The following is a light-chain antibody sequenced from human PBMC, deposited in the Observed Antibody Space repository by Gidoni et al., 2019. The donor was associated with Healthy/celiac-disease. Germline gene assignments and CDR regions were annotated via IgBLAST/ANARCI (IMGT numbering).Light chain of an antibody. CDR1: SSNIGNNY. CDR3: GTWDSSLSDVV. CDR2: DNN. J-gene: IGLJ2*01. V-gene: IGLV1-51*01. Sequence: QSVLTQPPSVSAAPGQKVTIPCSGSSSNIGNNYVSWYQQLPGTAPKLLIYDNNKRPSGSPDRFSGSKSGTSATLGITGLQTGDEADYYCGTWDSSLSDVVFGGGTKLTVL.